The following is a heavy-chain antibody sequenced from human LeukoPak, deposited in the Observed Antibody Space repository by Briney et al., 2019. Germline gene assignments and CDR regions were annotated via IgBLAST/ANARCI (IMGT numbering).Heavy chain of an antibody. CDR3: ARAPTHDY. CDR2: IYYSGST. Sequence: SETLSPTCTVSGGSISSYYWSWIRQPPGKGLEWIGYIYYSGSTNYNPSLKSRVTISVDTSKNQFSLKLSSVTAADTAVYYCARAPTHDYWGQGTLVTVSS. V-gene: IGHV4-59*01. CDR1: GGSISSYY. J-gene: IGHJ4*02.